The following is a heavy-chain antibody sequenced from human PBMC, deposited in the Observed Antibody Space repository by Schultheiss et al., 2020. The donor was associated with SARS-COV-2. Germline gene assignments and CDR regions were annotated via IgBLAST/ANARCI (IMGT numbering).Heavy chain of an antibody. D-gene: IGHD2/OR15-2a*01. J-gene: IGHJ4*02. CDR1: GFTFSSYW. CDR2: INSDGSST. CDR3: ARSYGTSWFYY. V-gene: IGHV3-74*01. Sequence: GGSLRLSCAASGFTFSSYWMSWVRQAPGKGLVWVSRINSDGSSTSYADSVKGRFTVSRDNARNSLYLQMNSLRAEDTAVYYCARSYGTSWFYYWGQGTLVTVSS.